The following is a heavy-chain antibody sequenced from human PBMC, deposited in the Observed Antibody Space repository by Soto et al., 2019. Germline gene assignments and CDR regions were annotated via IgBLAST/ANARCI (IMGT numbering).Heavy chain of an antibody. CDR3: ATERSVRYYFDY. V-gene: IGHV3-30*03. CDR2: ISFDGRND. Sequence: QVQLVESGGGVVQPGRSLRLSCAASRFTFAAHGMHWLRQAPGKGLEWVAIISFDGRNDYYADSVKGRFTVSRDNSKNTLYLQMNSLRAEDTAVYYCATERSVRYYFDYWGQGTLVTVSS. D-gene: IGHD1-26*01. CDR1: RFTFAAHG. J-gene: IGHJ4*02.